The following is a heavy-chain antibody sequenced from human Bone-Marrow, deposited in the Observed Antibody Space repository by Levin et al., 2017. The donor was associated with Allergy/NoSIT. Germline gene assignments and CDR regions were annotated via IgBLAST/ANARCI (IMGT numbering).Heavy chain of an antibody. D-gene: IGHD3-16*01. V-gene: IGHV3-23*01. CDR2: IRGNGGSV. CDR3: ARELGGTYYAWGSFDY. J-gene: IGHJ4*02. Sequence: PGGSLRLSCAASGFTFSNYLMTWARQAPGKGLEWVSAIRGNGGSVYYADSIRGRFAISRDNAKKSLYLQMNSLRADDTAVYYCARELGGTYYAWGSFDYWGLGTLVTVPS. CDR1: GFTFSNYL.